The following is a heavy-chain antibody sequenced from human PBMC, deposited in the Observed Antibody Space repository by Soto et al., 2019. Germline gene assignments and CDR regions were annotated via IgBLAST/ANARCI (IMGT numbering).Heavy chain of an antibody. Sequence: ASVKVSCKASGYTFTGYYMHWVRQAPGQGLEWMGWINPNSGGTNYAQKFQGRFTISRDDAKKTLFLEMTNLRAEDTGVYYCARDSSKYSSSSGYDYWGQGTLVTVSS. V-gene: IGHV1-2*02. CDR1: GYTFTGYY. CDR3: ARDSSKYSSSSGYDY. CDR2: INPNSGGT. J-gene: IGHJ4*02. D-gene: IGHD6-6*01.